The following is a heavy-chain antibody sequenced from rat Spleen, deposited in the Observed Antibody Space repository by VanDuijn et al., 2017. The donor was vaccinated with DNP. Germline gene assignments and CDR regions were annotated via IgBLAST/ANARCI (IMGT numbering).Heavy chain of an antibody. Sequence: TISYDGSSTYYRDSVKGRFTISRDNAKSTLYLQMDSLRSEDTATYYCARPSLLQWGWFAYWGQGTLVTVSS. V-gene: IGHV5-7*01. CDR3: ARPSLLQWGWFAY. D-gene: IGHD1-1*01. CDR2: ISYDGSST. J-gene: IGHJ3*01.